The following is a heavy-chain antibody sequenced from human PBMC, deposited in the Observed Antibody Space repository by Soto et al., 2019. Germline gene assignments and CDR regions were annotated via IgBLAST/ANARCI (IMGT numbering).Heavy chain of an antibody. Sequence: GASVKVSCKASGGTFSSFGISWVRQAPGQGLEWMGGIIPVFGRPNYAQRFRSRLTITADESTNTSYMELIDLTSEDTAVYYCAREASGYEFWGQGTQVTVSS. CDR1: GGTFSSFG. D-gene: IGHD5-12*01. CDR2: IIPVFGRP. J-gene: IGHJ1*01. CDR3: AREASGYEF. V-gene: IGHV1-69*13.